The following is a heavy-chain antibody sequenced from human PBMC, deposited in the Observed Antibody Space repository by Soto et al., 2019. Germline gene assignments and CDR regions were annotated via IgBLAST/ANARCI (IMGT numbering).Heavy chain of an antibody. D-gene: IGHD5-12*01. CDR3: ARLGGNSGYDVFY. V-gene: IGHV3-33*01. Sequence: QVQLVESGGGVVQPGRSLRLSCAASGFTFSSYGMHWVRQAPGKGLEWVAVIWYDGSTKYYADSVKGRFIISRDNSKNTLYLQINSLRGEDTGVYYCARLGGNSGYDVFYWGQGTLVTVSS. CDR1: GFTFSSYG. CDR2: IWYDGSTK. J-gene: IGHJ4*02.